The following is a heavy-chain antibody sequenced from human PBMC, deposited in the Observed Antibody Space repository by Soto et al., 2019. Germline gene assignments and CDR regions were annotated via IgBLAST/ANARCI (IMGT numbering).Heavy chain of an antibody. Sequence: GGSLRLSCAASGFTFDDYGMSWVRQAPGKGLEWVSGINWNGGSTGYADSVKGRFTISRDNAKNSLYLQMNSLRAEDTALYHCARGGGDFAWELLRAFDIWGQGTMVTVSS. CDR3: ARGGGDFAWELLRAFDI. D-gene: IGHD1-26*01. J-gene: IGHJ3*02. CDR2: INWNGGST. V-gene: IGHV3-20*01. CDR1: GFTFDDYG.